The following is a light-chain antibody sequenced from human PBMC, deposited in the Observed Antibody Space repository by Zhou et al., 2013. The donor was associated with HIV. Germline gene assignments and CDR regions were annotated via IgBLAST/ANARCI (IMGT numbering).Light chain of an antibody. J-gene: IGKJ1*01. V-gene: IGKV1-5*03. CDR3: QQYHNYPAWT. CDR1: QSIGNW. CDR2: TAS. Sequence: DIQMTQSPSSLSASVGASVTITCRASQSIGNWLAWYQQKPGKAPKLLIYTASNLESGVPSRFTGSGSGTEFTLTISSLQPDDFATYYCQQYHNYPAWTFGPGTKVEI.